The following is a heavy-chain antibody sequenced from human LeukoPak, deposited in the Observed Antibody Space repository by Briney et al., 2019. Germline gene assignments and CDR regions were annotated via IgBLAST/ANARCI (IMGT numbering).Heavy chain of an antibody. CDR2: IYYSGTT. J-gene: IGHJ4*02. V-gene: IGHV4-39*01. Sequence: SETLSLTCTVSGGSISSSTLYWGWIRQPPGKGLEWIGTIYYSGTTYYNSSLKSRVTISVDTSKNQISLKLSSVTAADTAVYYCARHGSPPAAGPLCYFDSWGQGTLVTVSS. CDR1: GGSISSSTLY. D-gene: IGHD6-13*01. CDR3: ARHGSPPAAGPLCYFDS.